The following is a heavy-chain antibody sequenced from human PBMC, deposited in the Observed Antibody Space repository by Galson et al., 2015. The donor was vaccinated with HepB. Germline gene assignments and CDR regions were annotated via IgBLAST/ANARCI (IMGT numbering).Heavy chain of an antibody. D-gene: IGHD3-10*01. J-gene: IGHJ4*02. CDR3: AKDRFWFGELGGEGFDY. CDR2: ISYDGSNK. Sequence: SLRLSCAASGFTFSSYGMHWVRQAPGKGLEWVAVISYDGSNKYYAGSVKGRFTISRDNSKNTLYLQMNSLRAEDTAVYYCAKDRFWFGELGGEGFDYWGQGTLVTVSS. CDR1: GFTFSSYG. V-gene: IGHV3-30*18.